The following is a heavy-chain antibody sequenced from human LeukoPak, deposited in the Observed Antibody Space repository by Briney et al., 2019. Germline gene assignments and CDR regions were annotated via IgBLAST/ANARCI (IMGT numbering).Heavy chain of an antibody. D-gene: IGHD6-13*01. CDR1: GSTFSRYE. CDR3: ARGPCSSICYGDF. V-gene: IGHV3-48*03. CDR2: ISRTGNSI. Sequence: PGGSLRLSCAASGSTFSRYEMNWVRLAPGKGLEWISYISRTGNSIYYADSVKGRFTISRDSAKNSLYLQMNSLRAEDTAVYYWARGPCSSICYGDFWREGTLVTVSS. J-gene: IGHJ4*02.